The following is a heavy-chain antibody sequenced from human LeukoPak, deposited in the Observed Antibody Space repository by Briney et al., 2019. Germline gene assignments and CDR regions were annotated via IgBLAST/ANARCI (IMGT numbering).Heavy chain of an antibody. V-gene: IGHV1-2*04. J-gene: IGHJ5*02. CDR2: INPNSGGT. CDR1: GYTFTGYY. CDR3: ARGGGSSWSKIYNRFDP. Sequence: ASVKVSCKASGYTFTGYYMHWVRQAPGQGLEWMGWINPNSGGTNYAQKFQGWVTMTRDTSISTAYMELSRLRSDDTAVYYCARGGGSSWSKIYNRFDPWGQGTLVTVSS. D-gene: IGHD6-13*01.